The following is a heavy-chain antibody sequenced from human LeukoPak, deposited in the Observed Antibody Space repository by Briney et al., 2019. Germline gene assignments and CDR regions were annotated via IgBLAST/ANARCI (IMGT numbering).Heavy chain of an antibody. CDR3: ARELRRSAAVSTDAFDI. J-gene: IGHJ3*02. CDR2: ISSSSSYI. D-gene: IGHD6-13*01. V-gene: IGHV3-21*01. Sequence: GGSLRLSCAASGFTFSDAWMSWVRQAPGKGLEWVSSISSSSSYIYYADSVKGRFTISRDNAKNSLYLQMNSLRAEDTAVYYCARELRRSAAVSTDAFDIWGQGTMVTVSS. CDR1: GFTFSDAW.